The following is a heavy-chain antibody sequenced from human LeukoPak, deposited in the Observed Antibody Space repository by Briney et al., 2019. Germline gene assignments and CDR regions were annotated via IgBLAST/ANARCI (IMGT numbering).Heavy chain of an antibody. J-gene: IGHJ4*02. D-gene: IGHD3-22*01. Sequence: SETLSLTCTVSGYSISSGYYWGWIRQPPGKGLEWIGNIYPSGTTYYNPSLKTRVTISVDTSKNQFSLKLSSVTAADTAVYYCARALYYYDSSGYLNYWGQGTLVTVSS. V-gene: IGHV4-38-2*02. CDR2: IYPSGTT. CDR1: GYSISSGYY. CDR3: ARALYYYDSSGYLNY.